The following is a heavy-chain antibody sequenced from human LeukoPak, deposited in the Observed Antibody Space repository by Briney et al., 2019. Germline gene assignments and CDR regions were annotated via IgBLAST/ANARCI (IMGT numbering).Heavy chain of an antibody. D-gene: IGHD3-22*01. CDR3: ARVTVDYYDSSGYRTPYGMDV. CDR1: GGSFSGYY. Sequence: SETLSLTCAVYGGSFSGYYWSWIRQPPGKGLEWIGEINHSGSTNYNPSLKSRVTISVDTSKNQFSLKLSSVTAADTAVYYCARVTVDYYDSSGYRTPYGMDVWGQGTTVTVSS. V-gene: IGHV4-34*01. J-gene: IGHJ6*02. CDR2: INHSGST.